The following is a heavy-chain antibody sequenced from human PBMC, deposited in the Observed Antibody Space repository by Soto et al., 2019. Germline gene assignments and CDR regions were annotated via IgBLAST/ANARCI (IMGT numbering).Heavy chain of an antibody. CDR3: ARGGVWFGGLPDAFDI. J-gene: IGHJ3*02. D-gene: IGHD3-10*01. CDR2: INSDGSST. Sequence: PGGSLRLSCAASGFTFSSYWMHWVRQAPGKGLVWVSRINSDGSSTSYADSVKGRFTISRDNAKNTLYLQMNSLRAEDTAVYYCARGGVWFGGLPDAFDIWGQGTMVTVSS. CDR1: GFTFSSYW. V-gene: IGHV3-74*01.